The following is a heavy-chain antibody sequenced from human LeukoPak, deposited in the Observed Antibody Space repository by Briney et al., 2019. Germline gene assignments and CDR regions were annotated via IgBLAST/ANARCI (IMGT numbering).Heavy chain of an antibody. D-gene: IGHD3-10*01. CDR1: GGSISSYY. J-gene: IGHJ5*02. Sequence: SETLSLTCTVSGGSISSYYWSWIRQPPGKGLEWIGHIYYSGSTNYNPSLKSRVTMSVDTSKNQFSLKLSSVTAADTAVYYCARWRGYDYGAGSYYNDAYCFDPWGQGTLVTVSS. CDR2: IYYSGST. V-gene: IGHV4-59*01. CDR3: ARWRGYDYGAGSYYNDAYCFDP.